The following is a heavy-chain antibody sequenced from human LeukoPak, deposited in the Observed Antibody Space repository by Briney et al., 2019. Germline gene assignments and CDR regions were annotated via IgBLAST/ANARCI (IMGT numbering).Heavy chain of an antibody. CDR3: ARYTRYDILTGYYRGFYFDY. J-gene: IGHJ4*02. D-gene: IGHD3-9*01. V-gene: IGHV4-59*08. CDR2: ISYSGST. Sequence: SETLSLTCTVSGGSISSYYWSWIRQPPGKGLEWIGYISYSGSTNFNPSLKSRVTISVDTSKNQFSLKLSSVTAADTAVYYCARYTRYDILTGYYRGFYFDYWGQGTLVTVPS. CDR1: GGSISSYY.